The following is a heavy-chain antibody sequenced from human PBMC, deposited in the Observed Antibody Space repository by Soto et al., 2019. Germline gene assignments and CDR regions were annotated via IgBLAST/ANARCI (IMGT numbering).Heavy chain of an antibody. CDR1: GFTFSSYG. D-gene: IGHD3-16*01. Sequence: QVQLVESGGGVVQPGRSLRLSCAASGFTFSSYGMHWVRQAPGKGLEWVAVISYDGSNKYYADSVKGRFTISRDNSKNTLYLQMNSLRAEDTAVYYCAKPRGRGVVSIYYFDYWGQVSLVTVSS. CDR2: ISYDGSNK. J-gene: IGHJ4*02. CDR3: AKPRGRGVVSIYYFDY. V-gene: IGHV3-30*18.